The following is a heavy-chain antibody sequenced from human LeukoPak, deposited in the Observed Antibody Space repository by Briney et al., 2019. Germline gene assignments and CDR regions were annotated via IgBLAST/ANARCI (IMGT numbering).Heavy chain of an antibody. J-gene: IGHJ4*02. CDR3: ARGGIAAAALVRLDY. CDR2: IFYSGST. CDR1: GGSITSYY. V-gene: IGHV4-59*01. Sequence: SETLSLTCTVSGGSITSYYWSWIRQPPGKGQEWIGHIFYSGSTKYNPSLKSRVTIAVDTSKNQFSLKLSSVTAADAAVYYCARGGIAAAALVRLDYWGQGTLVTVSS. D-gene: IGHD6-13*01.